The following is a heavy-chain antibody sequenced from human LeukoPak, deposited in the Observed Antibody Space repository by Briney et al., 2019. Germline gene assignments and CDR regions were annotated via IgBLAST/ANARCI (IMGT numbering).Heavy chain of an antibody. J-gene: IGHJ4*02. D-gene: IGHD3-22*01. CDR3: ARDSVHGYYDSSGYSTLFDY. CDR1: GFTFSTYW. CDR2: MKGDGSEI. Sequence: GGSLRLSCAASGFTFSTYWMTWVRQAPGKGLEWVANMKGDGSEIHYVDSAKGRFTISRDNAKNSLYLQMNSLRAEDTAVYFCARDSVHGYYDSSGYSTLFDYWGQGTLVTVSS. V-gene: IGHV3-7*01.